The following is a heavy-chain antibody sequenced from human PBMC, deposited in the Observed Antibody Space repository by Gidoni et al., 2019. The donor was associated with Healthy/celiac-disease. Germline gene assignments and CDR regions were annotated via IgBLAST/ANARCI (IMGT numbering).Heavy chain of an antibody. D-gene: IGHD6-13*01. CDR1: GFTFRCSG. Sequence: EGQLVESGGGCVKPGGALELLCAASGFTFRCSGIHWVRQASGTGMGWVGRVRIKANSYATAYAAQVKGRFTISRDDSKNTAYLKMKSLKSEDTAVYYCTRHENSSSPDDHANFDYWGQGTLVTVSS. CDR2: VRIKANSYAT. CDR3: TRHENSSSPDDHANFDY. J-gene: IGHJ4*02. V-gene: IGHV3-73*02.